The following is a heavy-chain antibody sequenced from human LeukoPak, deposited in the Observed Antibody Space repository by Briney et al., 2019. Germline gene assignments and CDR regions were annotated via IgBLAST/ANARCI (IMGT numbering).Heavy chain of an antibody. CDR1: GFTFSSYA. D-gene: IGHD4-17*01. CDR3: AKDKEDYGDYGDFDY. V-gene: IGHV3-23*01. Sequence: GGSLRLSCAAPGFTFSSYAMSWVRQAPGKGLEWVSAISGSGGSTYYADSVKGRFTISRDNSKNTLYLQMNSLRAEDTAVYYCAKDKEDYGDYGDFDYWGRGTLVTVSS. CDR2: ISGSGGST. J-gene: IGHJ4*02.